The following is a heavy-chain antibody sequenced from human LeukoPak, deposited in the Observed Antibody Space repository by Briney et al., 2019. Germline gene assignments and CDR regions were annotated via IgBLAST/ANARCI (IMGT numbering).Heavy chain of an antibody. CDR1: GFTFDDYA. J-gene: IGHJ3*02. D-gene: IGHD6-19*01. V-gene: IGHV3-9*03. CDR2: ISWNSGSI. Sequence: GGSQRLSCAASGFTFDDYAMHWLRQAPGKGLEWVSGISWNSGSIGYADSVKGRFTISRDNAKNSLYLQMNSLRAEDMALYYCAKDIGSSGWYFAFDIWGQGTMVTVSS. CDR3: AKDIGSSGWYFAFDI.